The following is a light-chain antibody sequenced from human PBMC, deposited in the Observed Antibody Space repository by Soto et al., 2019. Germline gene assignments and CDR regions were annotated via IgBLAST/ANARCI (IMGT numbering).Light chain of an antibody. CDR1: QSVRNF. V-gene: IGKV3-11*01. J-gene: IGKJ2*02. Sequence: EVVLTQSPATLTLSPGERATLSCRASQSVRNFLACYQQKPGQAPRLLIYEASNRAAGIPARFSGSGSGTDFTLTISSLEPDDFGVYYCQQRTNWPRGTFGQGTNLEI. CDR3: QQRTNWPRGT. CDR2: EAS.